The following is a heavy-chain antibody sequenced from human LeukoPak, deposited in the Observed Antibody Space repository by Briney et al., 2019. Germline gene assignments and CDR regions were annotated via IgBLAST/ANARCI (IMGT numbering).Heavy chain of an antibody. V-gene: IGHV3-23*01. D-gene: IGHD3-22*01. CDR1: GFTFSSYA. Sequence: GGSLRLSCAASGFTFSSYAMSWVRQAPGKGLEWVSAISGSGGSTYYADSVKGRFTISRDNARNSVYLQLNSLRDEDTALYFCARASYWFERSGHPQHYYFDYWGQGTMVALSS. CDR3: ARASYWFERSGHPQHYYFDY. J-gene: IGHJ4*02. CDR2: ISGSGGST.